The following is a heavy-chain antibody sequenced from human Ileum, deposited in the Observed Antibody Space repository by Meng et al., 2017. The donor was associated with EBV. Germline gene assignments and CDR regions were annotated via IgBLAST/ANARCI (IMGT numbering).Heavy chain of an antibody. J-gene: IGHJ4*02. CDR3: ARGGWSLDY. D-gene: IGHD2-15*01. V-gene: IGHV4-59*08. Sequence: QVPVQDGGQGLVRPSETRSLTCTVSGGSISSYYWSWIRQPPGKGLEWIGYIYYSGSTNYNPSLKSRVTISVDTSKNQFSLNLSSVTAADTAVYYCARGGWSLDYWGQGTLVTVSS. CDR2: IYYSGST. CDR1: GGSISSYY.